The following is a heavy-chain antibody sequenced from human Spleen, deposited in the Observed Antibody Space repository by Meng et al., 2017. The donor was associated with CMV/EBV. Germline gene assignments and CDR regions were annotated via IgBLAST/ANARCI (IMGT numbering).Heavy chain of an antibody. J-gene: IGHJ6*02. V-gene: IGHV1-18*01. CDR2: ISAYHGNT. D-gene: IGHD2-21*01. CDR3: ASEAIYRGGFLWGGGDGLDYYYYGMDV. Sequence: ASVKVSCKASGYTFTSYGISWVRQAPGQGLEWMGWISAYHGNTKYSQKFQGRVTMTTDTSTSTAYMELRSLRSDDTAVYYCASEAIYRGGFLWGGGDGLDYYYYGMDVWGQGTTVTVSS. CDR1: GYTFTSYG.